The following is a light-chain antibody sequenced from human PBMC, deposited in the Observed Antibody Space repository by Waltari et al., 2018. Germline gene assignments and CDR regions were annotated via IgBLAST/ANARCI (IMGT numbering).Light chain of an antibody. Sequence: DIVMTQSPDSLAVSLGERATINCKYSQTILYRSNNKNYLAWYQQKPGQPPKLLIYCASTRESGVPDRFGGSGSGTHFTLTINSLQAEDVAVYYCQQYYNTPWTFGQGTKVEIK. CDR2: CAS. J-gene: IGKJ1*01. CDR1: QTILYRSNNKNY. CDR3: QQYYNTPWT. V-gene: IGKV4-1*01.